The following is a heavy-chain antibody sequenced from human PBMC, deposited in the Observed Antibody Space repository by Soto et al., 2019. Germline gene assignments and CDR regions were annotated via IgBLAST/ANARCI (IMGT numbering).Heavy chain of an antibody. Sequence: PSETLSLTCTVSGGSISSSSYYWSWIRQPPGKGLEWIGYIYYSGSTNYNPSLKSRVTISVDTSKNQFSLKLSSVTAADTAVYYCARHGPLGYCSGGSCSYYYYYGMHVWGQGTTVT. D-gene: IGHD2-15*01. CDR1: GGSISSSSYY. CDR2: IYYSGST. V-gene: IGHV4-61*05. J-gene: IGHJ6*02. CDR3: ARHGPLGYCSGGSCSYYYYYGMHV.